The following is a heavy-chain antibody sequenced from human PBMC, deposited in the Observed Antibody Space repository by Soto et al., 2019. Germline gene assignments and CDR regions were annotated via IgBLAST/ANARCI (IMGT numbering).Heavy chain of an antibody. CDR2: VFYSGAT. CDR1: GGTIKAGGYC. J-gene: IGHJ4*02. V-gene: IGHV4-30-4*01. D-gene: IGHD3-10*01. Sequence: SEPLSLPSNVSGGTIKAGGYCWNWIRQPPGKGLEWIGYVFYSGATNYSPSLKSRAAISMDTSKNQFSLSLTSVTAADTAVYYCARAGFSYGHLLFWGQGIRVTVSS. CDR3: ARAGFSYGHLLF.